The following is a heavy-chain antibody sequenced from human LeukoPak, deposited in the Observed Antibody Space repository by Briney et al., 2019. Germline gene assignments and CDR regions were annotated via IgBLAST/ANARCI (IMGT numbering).Heavy chain of an antibody. Sequence: SETLSLTCSVSGGSISSYYWSWIRQTAEKGLEWIGRVHPSGTTNYNPSLESRITMSVDKSRNHFSLTLTSVTATDTALYFCAREGSSGWYGGNWFDPWGQGILVTVSS. D-gene: IGHD6-13*01. CDR2: VHPSGTT. CDR3: AREGSSGWYGGNWFDP. J-gene: IGHJ5*02. CDR1: GGSISSYY. V-gene: IGHV4-4*07.